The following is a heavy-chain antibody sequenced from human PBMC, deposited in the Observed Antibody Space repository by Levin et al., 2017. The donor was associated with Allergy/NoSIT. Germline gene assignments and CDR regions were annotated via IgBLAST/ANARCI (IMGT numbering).Heavy chain of an antibody. D-gene: IGHD4-17*01. CDR2: INPNSGGT. CDR3: ARGGMTTVTRGDY. J-gene: IGHJ4*02. CDR1: GYTFTGYY. Sequence: SGGSLRLSCKASGYTFTGYYMHWVRQAPGQGLEWMGRINPNSGGTNYAQKFQGRVTMTRDTSISTAYMELSRLRSDDTAVYYCARGGMTTVTRGDYWGQGTLVTVSS. V-gene: IGHV1-2*06.